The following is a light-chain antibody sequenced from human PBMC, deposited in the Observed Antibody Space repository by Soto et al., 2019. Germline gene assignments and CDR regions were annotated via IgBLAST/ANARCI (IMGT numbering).Light chain of an antibody. CDR2: LAS. V-gene: IGKV1-27*01. J-gene: IGKJ4*01. CDR3: QNYNSAPPAGA. Sequence: DVQMTQSPSSLSASVGDRVTITCRASQGINNRLAWYQQKPGQVPNLLIYLASTLQSGVPSRFSGSGSGTDFTLTISSLQPEDVATYYCQNYNSAPPAGAFGGGTKVEIK. CDR1: QGINNR.